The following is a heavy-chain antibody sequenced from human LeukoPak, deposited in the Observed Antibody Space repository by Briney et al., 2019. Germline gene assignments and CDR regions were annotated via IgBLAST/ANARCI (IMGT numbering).Heavy chain of an antibody. CDR2: ISSSGSTI. V-gene: IGHV3-48*03. D-gene: IGHD2-2*01. CDR1: GVTFSSYE. CDR3: ARGYCSSTSCYGDAFDI. Sequence: GRSLRLSCAASGVTFSSYEMNWVRQAPGKGLEWVSYISSSGSTIYYADSVKGRFTISRDNAKNSLYLQMNSLRAEDTAVYYCARGYCSSTSCYGDAFDIWGQGTMVTVSS. J-gene: IGHJ3*02.